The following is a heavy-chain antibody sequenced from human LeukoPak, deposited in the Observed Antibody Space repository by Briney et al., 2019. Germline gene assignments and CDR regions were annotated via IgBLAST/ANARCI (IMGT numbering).Heavy chain of an antibody. J-gene: IGHJ5*02. D-gene: IGHD3/OR15-3a*01. Sequence: GESLKISCQASGYSFSSNWIGWVRQLPGKGLEWMGIIFPGDSDSRYSPSFQGQVTMSADKSVSTAYLQWSSLQASDTAMYYCATSHDFTAWGQGTLVTVSS. V-gene: IGHV5-51*01. CDR2: IFPGDSDS. CDR1: GYSFSSNW. CDR3: ATSHDFTA.